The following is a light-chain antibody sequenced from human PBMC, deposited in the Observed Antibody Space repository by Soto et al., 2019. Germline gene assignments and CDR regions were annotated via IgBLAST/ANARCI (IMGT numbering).Light chain of an antibody. CDR2: DVT. V-gene: IGLV2-14*03. CDR3: NSYTSSGTYV. J-gene: IGLJ1*01. CDR1: SSDVGGYNY. Sequence: QSALTQPASVSGSPGQSIAISCTGTSSDVGGYNYVSWYQQHPGKAPKLMIYDVTTRPSGVSNRFSGSKSGNTAALTISGLQAEDEADYYCNSYTSSGTYVFGTGTKLTVL.